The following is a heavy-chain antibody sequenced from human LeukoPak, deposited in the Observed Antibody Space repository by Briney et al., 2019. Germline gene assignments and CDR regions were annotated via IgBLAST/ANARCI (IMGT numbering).Heavy chain of an antibody. D-gene: IGHD3-16*01. J-gene: IGHJ6*03. CDR2: ITSTSSYT. CDR1: GFTFSSYW. Sequence: GGSLRLSCAASGFTFSSYWMSWVRQAPGKGLEWVSSITSTSSYTFYADSVKGRFTISRDNAKNSLYLHLNSLRDEDTAIYYCARDPYNGDYGDFYYYYMDVWGKGTTVTISS. CDR3: ARDPYNGDYGDFYYYYMDV. V-gene: IGHV3-21*01.